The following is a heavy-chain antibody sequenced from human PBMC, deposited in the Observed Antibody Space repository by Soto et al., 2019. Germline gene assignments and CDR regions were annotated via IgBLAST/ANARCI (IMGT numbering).Heavy chain of an antibody. CDR3: ARDKLEGPSGWYAATDY. J-gene: IGHJ4*02. D-gene: IGHD6-19*01. CDR1: GFTFSSYA. CDR2: ISYDGSNK. V-gene: IGHV3-30-3*01. Sequence: GGSLRLSCAASGFTFSSYAMHWVRQAPGKGLEWVAVISYDGSNKYYADSVKGRFTISRDNSKNTLYLQMNSLRAEDTAVYYCARDKLEGPSGWYAATDYWGQGTLVTVSS.